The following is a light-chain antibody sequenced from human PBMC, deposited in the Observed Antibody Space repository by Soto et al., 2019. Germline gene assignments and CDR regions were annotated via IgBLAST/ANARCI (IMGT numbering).Light chain of an antibody. Sequence: DIGMTLSPDSLSVSLGEMATINCKSSQSVLYSSNNKKYLDWYQQKPGQPPKXLIYWASTRESGVPERFSGSGSGTDFTLTISSLQAEDVAVYYCQQYYGPPRTFGQGTKVDIK. J-gene: IGKJ1*01. V-gene: IGKV4-1*01. CDR2: WAS. CDR1: QSVLYSSNNKKY. CDR3: QQYYGPPRT.